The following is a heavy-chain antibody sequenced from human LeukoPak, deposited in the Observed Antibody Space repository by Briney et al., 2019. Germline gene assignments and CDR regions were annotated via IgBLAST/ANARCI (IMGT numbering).Heavy chain of an antibody. Sequence: SETLSLTCTVSGGSISSYYWSWIRQPPGKGPEWIGYIYYSGSTNYNPSLKSRVTISIDTSKNQFSLKLSSVTAADTAVYYCARRSGYDSNWFDPWGQGTLVTVSS. D-gene: IGHD5-12*01. CDR2: IYYSGST. V-gene: IGHV4-59*08. J-gene: IGHJ5*02. CDR1: GGSISSYY. CDR3: ARRSGYDSNWFDP.